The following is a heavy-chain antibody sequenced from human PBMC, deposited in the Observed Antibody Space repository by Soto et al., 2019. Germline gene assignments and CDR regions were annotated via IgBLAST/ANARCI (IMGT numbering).Heavy chain of an antibody. V-gene: IGHV1-18*01. D-gene: IGHD6-19*01. J-gene: IGHJ1*01. CDR2: ISAYNGNT. CDR3: ARDLGDSSGWYGEYFQH. CDR1: GYTFTSYG. Sequence: ASVKVSCKASGYTFTSYGISWVRQAPGQGLEWMGWISAYNGNTNYAQKLQGRVTMTTDTSTSTAYMELRSLRSDDTAVYYCARDLGDSSGWYGEYFQHWGQGTLVTXSS.